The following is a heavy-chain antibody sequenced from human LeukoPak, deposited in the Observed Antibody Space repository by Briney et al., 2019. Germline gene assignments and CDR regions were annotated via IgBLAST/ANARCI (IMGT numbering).Heavy chain of an antibody. CDR3: ARDDRGIAAAGFFDY. CDR1: GFTFSSLA. D-gene: IGHD6-13*01. CDR2: ISYDGTNK. V-gene: IGHV3-30-3*01. J-gene: IGHJ4*02. Sequence: PGGSLRLSCAASGFTFSSLAMHWVRQAPGKGLEWVAVISYDGTNKYYADSVKGRFTISRDNSKNTLYLQMNSLTAEDTAVYYCARDDRGIAAAGFFDYWGQGTLVTVSS.